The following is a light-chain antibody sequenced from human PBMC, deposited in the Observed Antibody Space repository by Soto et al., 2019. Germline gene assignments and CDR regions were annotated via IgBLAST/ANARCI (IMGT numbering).Light chain of an antibody. V-gene: IGLV2-14*01. J-gene: IGLJ1*01. Sequence: QSVLTQPASVSGSPGQSITISCTGTSSDIGGYYYVSWYQHHPGRAPKLLIYQVTNRPSGVSNRFSGSKSGNTASLIISGLQADDEADYYCTSYSSSDIFYVFGTGTKLTVL. CDR1: SSDIGGYYY. CDR2: QVT. CDR3: TSYSSSDIFYV.